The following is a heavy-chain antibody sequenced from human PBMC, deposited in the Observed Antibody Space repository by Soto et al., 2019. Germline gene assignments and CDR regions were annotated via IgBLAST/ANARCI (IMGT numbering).Heavy chain of an antibody. CDR1: GGSFSGYY. CDR2: INHSGST. J-gene: IGHJ4*02. D-gene: IGHD3-3*01. CDR3: ARWTTYYTTLTIYALYYFDY. V-gene: IGHV4-34*01. Sequence: SETLSLTCAVYGGSFSGYYGSWIRQPTGKGLEWIGEINHSGSTNYNPSLKSRVTISVDTSKNQFSLKLSSVTAADTAVYYCARWTTYYTTLTIYALYYFDYWGQGTLVTVSS.